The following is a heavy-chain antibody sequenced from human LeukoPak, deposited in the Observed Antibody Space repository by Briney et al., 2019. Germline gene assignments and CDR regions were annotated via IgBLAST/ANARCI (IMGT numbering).Heavy chain of an antibody. D-gene: IGHD3-10*01. J-gene: IGHJ4*02. CDR3: ARGPRYYYGSGSYYPKYYFDY. CDR1: GYTFTGYY. V-gene: IGHV1-2*06. Sequence: ASVKVSCKASGYTFTGYYMHWVRQAPGQGLEWMGRINPNSGGTNYAQKFQGRVTMTRDTSISTAYMELSRLRSDDTAVYYCARGPRYYYGSGSYYPKYYFDYWGQGPLVTVSS. CDR2: INPNSGGT.